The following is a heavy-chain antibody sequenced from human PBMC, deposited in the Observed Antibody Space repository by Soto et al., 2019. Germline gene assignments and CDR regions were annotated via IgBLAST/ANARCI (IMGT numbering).Heavy chain of an antibody. CDR1: GCTFTGYY. Sequence: ASVKVSCKASGCTFTGYYIHWVRQAPGQGLEWMGWVNPNFGGTNYAQKFQGWVTMTSDTSNTTAYMELTRLKSDDTAVYYCTRTLYGGEGRWGMDVWRQGTTVTLCS. CDR2: VNPNFGGT. CDR3: TRTLYGGEGRWGMDV. J-gene: IGHJ6*02. V-gene: IGHV1-2*04. D-gene: IGHD3-10*01.